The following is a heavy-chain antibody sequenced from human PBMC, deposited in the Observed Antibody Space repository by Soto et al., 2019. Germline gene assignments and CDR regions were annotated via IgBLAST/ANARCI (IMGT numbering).Heavy chain of an antibody. D-gene: IGHD2-2*01. V-gene: IGHV1-8*01. CDR3: ARAGLVGCSSTSCYVGWFDP. CDR2: MNPNSGNT. J-gene: IGHJ5*02. CDR1: GYTFTSYD. Sequence: QVQLVQSGAEVKKPGASVKVSCKASGYTFTSYDINWVRQATGQGLEWMGWMNPNSGNTGYAQKFQGRVTMTRTTSISTAYMELSSLRSEDTAVYYCARAGLVGCSSTSCYVGWFDPWGQGTLVTVSS.